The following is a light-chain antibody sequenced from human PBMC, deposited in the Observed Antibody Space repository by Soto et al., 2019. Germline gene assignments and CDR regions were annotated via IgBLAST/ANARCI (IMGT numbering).Light chain of an antibody. J-gene: IGKJ1*01. CDR2: GAS. V-gene: IGKV3-20*01. CDR1: QSVSSY. CDR3: QQYGNSPQT. Sequence: IVLTHSPSTLSLSPVERATLSCMASQSVSSYLAWYQQKPGQAPRLLIYGASSRATGIPNRFSGSGSGTDFTLTISRLEPEDFAVYYCQQYGNSPQTFGQGTKVDTK.